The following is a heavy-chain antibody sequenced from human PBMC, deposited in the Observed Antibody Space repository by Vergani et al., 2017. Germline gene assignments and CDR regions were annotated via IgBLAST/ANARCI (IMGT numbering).Heavy chain of an antibody. V-gene: IGHV5-51*01. CDR1: GYSFTSYW. CDR2: IYPGDSDT. D-gene: IGHD2-2*01. Sequence: EVQLVQSGAEVKKPGESLKISCKGSGYSFTSYWIGWVRQMPGKGLEWMGIIYPGDSDTRYSPSFQGQVTISADKSISTAYLQWSSLKASDTAMYYCAGGQEYCSSTSCYRNAVKKDLDYWGQGTLVTVSS. J-gene: IGHJ4*02. CDR3: AGGQEYCSSTSCYRNAVKKDLDY.